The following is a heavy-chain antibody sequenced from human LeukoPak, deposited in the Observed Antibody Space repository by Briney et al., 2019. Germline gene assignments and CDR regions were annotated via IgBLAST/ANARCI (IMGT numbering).Heavy chain of an antibody. CDR3: ARVAKERVGGVYYFDY. CDR2: IGTAGDT. Sequence: GGSLRLSCAASGFTFSDYDMHWVRQATGKGLEWVSAIGTAGDTYYTGSVKGRFTIPRENAKNSLYLQMNSLRAGDAAVYYCARVAKERVGGVYYFDYWGQGTLVTVSS. CDR1: GFTFSDYD. D-gene: IGHD1-1*01. V-gene: IGHV3-13*01. J-gene: IGHJ4*02.